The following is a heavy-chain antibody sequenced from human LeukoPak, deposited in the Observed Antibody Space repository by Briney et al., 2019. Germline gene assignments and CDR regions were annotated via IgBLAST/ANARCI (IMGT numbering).Heavy chain of an antibody. J-gene: IGHJ4*02. CDR1: GFTFSSYA. CDR2: ISGSGGST. D-gene: IGHD6-13*01. Sequence: QTGGSLRLSCAASGFTFSSYAMSWVRQAPGEGLEWVSAISGSGGSTYYADSVKGRFTISRDNSKNTLYLQMNSLRAEDTAVYYCAKEEAAAGYFDYWGQGTLVTVSS. V-gene: IGHV3-23*01. CDR3: AKEEAAAGYFDY.